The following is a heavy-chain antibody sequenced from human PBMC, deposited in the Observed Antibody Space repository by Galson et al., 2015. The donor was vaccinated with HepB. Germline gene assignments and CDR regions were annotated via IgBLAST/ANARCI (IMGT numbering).Heavy chain of an antibody. CDR2: ISYDGSNK. D-gene: IGHD2-21*01. CDR1: GFTFSSYA. CDR3: AKDWHIVVVNAEGDAFDI. J-gene: IGHJ3*02. V-gene: IGHV3-30*04. Sequence: SVRVSCEASGFTFSSYAMHWVRQAPGKGLEWVAVISYDGSNKYYADSVKGRFTITRDNSKNTLYLQMNSLRAEDTAVYYCAKDWHIVVVNAEGDAFDIWGQGTMVTVSS.